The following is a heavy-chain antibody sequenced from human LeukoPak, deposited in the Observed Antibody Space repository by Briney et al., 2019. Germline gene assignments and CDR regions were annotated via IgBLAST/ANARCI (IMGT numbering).Heavy chain of an antibody. D-gene: IGHD7-27*01. CDR2: IWADGSNK. V-gene: IGHV3-33*01. Sequence: GGSLRLSCAASGFNFNTFIMHWVRQAPGEGLEWVAVIWADGSNKIYADSVKGRFTISKDNSKNTLSLQMNSLRTDDTAVYYCATDLGSRPFDYWGQGTLVTVSS. J-gene: IGHJ4*02. CDR3: ATDLGSRPFDY. CDR1: GFNFNTFI.